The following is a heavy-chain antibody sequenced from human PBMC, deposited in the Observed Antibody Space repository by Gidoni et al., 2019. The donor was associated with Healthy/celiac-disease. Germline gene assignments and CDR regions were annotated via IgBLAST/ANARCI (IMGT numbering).Heavy chain of an antibody. Sequence: QLQLQDSGPGLVKPSETLSLTCTVSGRSISSRSYYWVWIRQPPGKGLEWIGSIYYSGSTYYNPSLKSRVTISVDTSKNQFSLKLSSVTAADTAVYYCARHVSRVKQLVPLWFDPWGQGTLVTVSS. CDR1: GRSISSRSYY. J-gene: IGHJ5*02. CDR2: IYYSGST. V-gene: IGHV4-39*01. CDR3: ARHVSRVKQLVPLWFDP. D-gene: IGHD6-6*01.